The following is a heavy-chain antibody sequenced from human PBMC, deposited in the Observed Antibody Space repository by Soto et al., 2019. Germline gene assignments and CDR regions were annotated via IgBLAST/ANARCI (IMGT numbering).Heavy chain of an antibody. CDR3: AREHNDFWSGVDAFDI. Sequence: LPTLSLTRTISSGSFSSVSYYLRWIRRPPGNGLEWIGYIYYSGSTNYNASLASRVTISVDTSKNQFSLKLSSVTAADTAVYYCAREHNDFWSGVDAFDIWGQGTRVT. V-gene: IGHV4-61*01. CDR1: SGSFSSVSYY. J-gene: IGHJ3*02. CDR2: IYYSGST. D-gene: IGHD3-3*01.